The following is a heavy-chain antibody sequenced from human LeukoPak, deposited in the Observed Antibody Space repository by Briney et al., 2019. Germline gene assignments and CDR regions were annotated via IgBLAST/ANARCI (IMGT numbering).Heavy chain of an antibody. V-gene: IGHV1-8*01. CDR1: VYTFTSYD. J-gene: IGHJ4*02. CDR3: ARGGAAFDY. D-gene: IGHD6-13*01. CDR2: MNPNSGNT. Sequence: ASVKVSCKASVYTFTSYDINGVRQATGQGREWMGWMNPNSGNTGYAHKFQGRVTMTRNTSISTAYMELSSLRSDDTAVYYCARGGAAFDYWGQGTLATVSS.